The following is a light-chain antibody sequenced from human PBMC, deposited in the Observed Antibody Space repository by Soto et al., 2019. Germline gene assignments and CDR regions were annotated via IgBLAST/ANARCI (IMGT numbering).Light chain of an antibody. CDR3: QQLNDYPIT. Sequence: DIQLTQAPSFLPASVGDRVIITCRASQGMSGYLAWYQQKPGKAPKLLIYAASTLQTGVPSRFSGSGSGTEFTLTISSLQPEDFGTYYCQQLNDYPITFGQGTRLEIK. CDR2: AAS. V-gene: IGKV1-9*01. CDR1: QGMSGY. J-gene: IGKJ5*01.